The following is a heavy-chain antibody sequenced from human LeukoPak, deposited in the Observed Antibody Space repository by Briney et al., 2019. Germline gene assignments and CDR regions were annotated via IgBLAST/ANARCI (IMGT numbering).Heavy chain of an antibody. J-gene: IGHJ1*01. V-gene: IGHV3-23*01. D-gene: IGHD3-10*01. CDR1: GFTVSSRH. CDR2: ISGSGDTT. CDR3: AKDRASATYEYFQY. Sequence: GGSLRLSCAASGFTVSSRHMSWVRQAPGKGLEWVSVISGSGDTTYSADSVKGRFTISRDNSKNTLYYQLDSLTAEDTAVYYCAKDRASATYEYFQYWGQGTQVTVSS.